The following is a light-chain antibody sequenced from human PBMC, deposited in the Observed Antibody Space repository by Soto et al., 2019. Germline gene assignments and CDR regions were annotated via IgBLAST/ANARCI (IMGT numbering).Light chain of an antibody. Sequence: EIVLTQSPGTLSLSPGERATLSCRASQSVSSSYLAWYQQKPGQAPRLLIYGASSRATGIPDRFSGSGSGIDFTLTISRLEPEDFAVYYCQQYGSSRLTFGGGTKVESK. CDR3: QQYGSSRLT. CDR1: QSVSSSY. J-gene: IGKJ4*01. CDR2: GAS. V-gene: IGKV3-20*01.